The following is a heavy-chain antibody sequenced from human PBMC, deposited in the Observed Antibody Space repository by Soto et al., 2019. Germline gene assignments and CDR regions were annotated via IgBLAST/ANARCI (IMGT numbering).Heavy chain of an antibody. CDR3: ARDITMIVVVPLGMDV. J-gene: IGHJ6*02. V-gene: IGHV3-48*01. CDR1: GFTFSSYS. CDR2: ISSSSSTI. D-gene: IGHD3-22*01. Sequence: GGSLRLSCAASGFTFSSYSMNWVRQAPGKGLEWVSYISSSSSTIYYADSVKGRFTISRDNAKNSLYLQMNSLRAEDTAVYYCARDITMIVVVPLGMDVWGQGTTVTVSS.